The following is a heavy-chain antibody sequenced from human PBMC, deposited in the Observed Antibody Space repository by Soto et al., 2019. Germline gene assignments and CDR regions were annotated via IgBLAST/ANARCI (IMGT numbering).Heavy chain of an antibody. CDR1: GSSDRKYA. CDR3: ARDVARSGRYFDH. Sequence: QVHLVQSGAEVKKPGSSVKVSCRTSGSSDRKYAIGWVRQAPGQGLEWMGLINPFYDTTNYAQKFQGRVTVTPDPSPGTSYLEVSSPRSEDTAVYYCARDVARSGRYFDHWGQGTLVTVSS. D-gene: IGHD1-26*01. CDR2: INPFYDTT. J-gene: IGHJ4*02. V-gene: IGHV1-69*01.